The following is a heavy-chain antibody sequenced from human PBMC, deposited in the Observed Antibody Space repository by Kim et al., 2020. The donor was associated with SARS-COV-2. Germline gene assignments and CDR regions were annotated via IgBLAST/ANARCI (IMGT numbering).Heavy chain of an antibody. CDR2: IYTGGRT. D-gene: IGHD6-13*01. Sequence: GGSRRLSCAASGFTVSSNYMNWVRQAPGRGLEWVSVIYTGGRTDYADSVKGRLTISRDTSKNTLYLQMNSLRAEDTAVYYCSSSHSISWHSRNLEYWGQG. CDR3: SSSHSISWHSRNLEY. J-gene: IGHJ4*02. CDR1: GFTVSSNY. V-gene: IGHV3-66*01.